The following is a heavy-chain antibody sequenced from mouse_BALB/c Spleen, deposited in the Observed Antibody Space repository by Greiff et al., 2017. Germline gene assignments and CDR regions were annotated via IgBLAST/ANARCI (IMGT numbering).Heavy chain of an antibody. V-gene: IGHV14-1*02. CDR1: GFNIKDYY. D-gene: IGHD2-4*01. CDR2: IDPENGNT. CDR3: ALIKGYAMDY. Sequence: EVQLQQSGAELVRPGALVKLSCKASGFNIKDYYMHWVKQRPEQGLEWIGWIDPENGNTIYDPKFQGKASITADTSSNTAYLQLSSLTSEDTAAYYSALIKGYAMDYWGQGTSVTVSS. J-gene: IGHJ4*01.